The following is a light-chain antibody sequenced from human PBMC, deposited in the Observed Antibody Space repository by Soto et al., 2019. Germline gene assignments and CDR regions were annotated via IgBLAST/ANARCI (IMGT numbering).Light chain of an antibody. Sequence: EIGMTQSQPTLSVSPGERATHTCRASQTVNSNLAWYQQKPGQAPRLLIYGASTRATGIPARFSGSGSGTEFTLTISRLESEDFAVYFCQQYNNWPPYTFGQGTKVDIK. V-gene: IGKV3-15*01. J-gene: IGKJ2*01. CDR3: QQYNNWPPYT. CDR1: QTVNSN. CDR2: GAS.